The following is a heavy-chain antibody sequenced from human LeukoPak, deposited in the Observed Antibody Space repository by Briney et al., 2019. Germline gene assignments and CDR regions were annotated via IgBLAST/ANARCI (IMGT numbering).Heavy chain of an antibody. Sequence: SDTLSLTCALYGGSFSGYYWSWIRQPPGKGLEWIGEINHSGSTNYNPSLKSRVTISVDTSKNQFSLKLSSVTAADTAVYYCARSHRPRYSYGAFDYWGQGTLVTVSS. V-gene: IGHV4-34*01. CDR2: INHSGST. D-gene: IGHD5-18*01. J-gene: IGHJ4*02. CDR3: ARSHRPRYSYGAFDY. CDR1: GGSFSGYY.